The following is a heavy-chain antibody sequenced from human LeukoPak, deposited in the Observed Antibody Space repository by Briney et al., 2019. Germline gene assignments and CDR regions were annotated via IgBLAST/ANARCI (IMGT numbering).Heavy chain of an antibody. V-gene: IGHV3-53*01. J-gene: IGHJ6*02. CDR1: GFTVSSNY. Sequence: GGSLRLSCAASGFTVSSNYMSWVRQAPGKGLEWVSVIYSGGSTYYADSVKGRFTISRDKSKNTVYLQMNSLRAEDTAVYYCARSPYYYYYGMDDWGQGTTVTVSS. CDR3: ARSPYYYYYGMDD. CDR2: IYSGGST.